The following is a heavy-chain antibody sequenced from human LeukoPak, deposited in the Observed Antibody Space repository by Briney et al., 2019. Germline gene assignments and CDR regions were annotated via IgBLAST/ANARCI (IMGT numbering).Heavy chain of an antibody. CDR1: GVSISSSSYY. V-gene: IGHV4-39*07. CDR3: ARGSGSSGYLSSLYYFDY. CDR2: IYYSGST. J-gene: IGHJ4*02. D-gene: IGHD3-22*01. Sequence: PSETLSLTCTVSGVSISSSSYYWGWIRQPPGKGLEWIGSIYYSGSTNYNPSLKSRVTISVDTSKNQFSLKLSSVTAADTAVYYCARGSGSSGYLSSLYYFDYWGQGTLVTVSS.